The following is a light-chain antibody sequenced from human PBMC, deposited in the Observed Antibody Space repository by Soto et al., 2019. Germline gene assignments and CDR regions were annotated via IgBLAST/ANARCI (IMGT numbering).Light chain of an antibody. Sequence: EIVLTQSPATLSLSPGERATLSCRASQSVRRYLAWYQQKPGQAPTLLIYDASNRATGIPARFSGSGSVTAFTLTISSLEPEEFAVYHCQQRTNWPLTFGGGTKVEIK. CDR1: QSVRRY. CDR3: QQRTNWPLT. V-gene: IGKV3-11*01. J-gene: IGKJ4*01. CDR2: DAS.